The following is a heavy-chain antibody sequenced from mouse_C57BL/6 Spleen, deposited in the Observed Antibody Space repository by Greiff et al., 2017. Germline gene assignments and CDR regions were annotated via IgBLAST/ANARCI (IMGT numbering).Heavy chain of an antibody. CDR2: IDPSDSYT. D-gene: IGHD2-5*01. Sequence: QVQLQQPGAELVMPGASVKLSCKASGYTFTSYWLHWVKQRPGPGLEWIGEIDPSDSYTNYNQKFKGKSTLTVDKSSSTAYMQLSSLTSEDSAVYYCATRDYSNYGFAYWGQGTLVTVSA. CDR1: GYTFTSYW. CDR3: ATRDYSNYGFAY. J-gene: IGHJ3*01. V-gene: IGHV1-69*01.